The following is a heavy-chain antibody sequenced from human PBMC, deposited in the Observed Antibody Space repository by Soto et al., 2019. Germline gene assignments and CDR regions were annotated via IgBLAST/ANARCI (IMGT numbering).Heavy chain of an antibody. CDR3: AKTANGLYNWFDP. D-gene: IGHD2-8*01. Sequence: GGSLRLSCAASGFTFSTYGMHWVRQPPGKGLEWVAVISSDGKSEHYADPVKGRFSISRDNSKNTLYLQMNSLRAEDTAVYYCAKTANGLYNWFDPWGQGTLVTVSS. CDR2: ISSDGKSE. V-gene: IGHV3-30*18. CDR1: GFTFSTYG. J-gene: IGHJ5*02.